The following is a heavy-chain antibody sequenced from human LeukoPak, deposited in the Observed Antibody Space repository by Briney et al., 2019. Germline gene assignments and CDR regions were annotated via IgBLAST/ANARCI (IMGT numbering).Heavy chain of an antibody. D-gene: IGHD3-10*01. CDR1: GGSLSSPNHD. V-gene: IGHV4-39*01. CDR2: IYYSGTT. CDR3: ARSLGANTWVGNWFDP. Sequence: SETLSLTCSVSGGSLSSPNHDWAWLRQPPGQGLEWCGCIYYSGTTYYNLSLKSRVTLSVDTSQNQFSLKLSSVTAADTAIYFCARSLGANTWVGNWFDPWGQGTLVTVSP. J-gene: IGHJ5*02.